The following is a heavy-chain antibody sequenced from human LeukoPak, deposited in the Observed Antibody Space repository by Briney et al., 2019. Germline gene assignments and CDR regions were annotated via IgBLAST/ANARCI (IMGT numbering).Heavy chain of an antibody. CDR1: GFAFNTHG. CDR2: ISGSGGKT. J-gene: IGHJ4*02. V-gene: IGHV3-23*01. CDR3: AKDRTWGLDY. Sequence: GGSLRLSCAASGFAFNTHGMSWVRQAPGKGLEWVQAISGSGGKTYDADSVKGRFTISRDNSKNTLYLQMNSLIAEDTALYYCAKDRTWGLDYWAREPWSPSPQ. D-gene: IGHD7-27*01.